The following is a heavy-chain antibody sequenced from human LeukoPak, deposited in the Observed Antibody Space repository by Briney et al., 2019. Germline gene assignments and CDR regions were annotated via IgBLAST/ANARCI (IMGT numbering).Heavy chain of an antibody. CDR3: ARWPRERNRITVTNYSYSMDV. D-gene: IGHD4-11*01. Sequence: PSETLSLTCTVSGGSISSYYWSWIRQPAGKGLEWIGRIYTSGSTNYNPSLKSRVTMSVDTSKNQFSLKLSSVTAADSAVYYCARWPRERNRITVTNYSYSMDVWGRGTTVTVSS. V-gene: IGHV4-4*07. CDR1: GGSISSYY. CDR2: IYTSGST. J-gene: IGHJ6*03.